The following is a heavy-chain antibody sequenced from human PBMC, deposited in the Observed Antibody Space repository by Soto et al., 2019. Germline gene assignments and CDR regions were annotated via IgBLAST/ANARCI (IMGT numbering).Heavy chain of an antibody. CDR1: GGSFSGYY. CDR2: INHSGNT. Sequence: SETLSLTCAVYGGSFSGYYWSWIRQPPGKGLEWIGEINHSGNTNYNPSLKSRVAISVDTSKNQLFLNLSSVTAADTAMYYCARHHVRGRTIAGAAEFWGQGTLVTVSS. V-gene: IGHV4-34*01. J-gene: IGHJ4*02. CDR3: ARHHVRGRTIAGAAEF. D-gene: IGHD6-13*01.